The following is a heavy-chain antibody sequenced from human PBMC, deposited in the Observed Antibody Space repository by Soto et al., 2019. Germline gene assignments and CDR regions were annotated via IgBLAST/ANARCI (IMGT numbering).Heavy chain of an antibody. D-gene: IGHD3-16*01. J-gene: IGHJ4*02. CDR1: GFTFSSYA. CDR2: ISYDGSDH. Sequence: QVQLVESGGGVVQPGRSLRLSCAASGFTFSSYAMHWFRQAPGKGLEWVAVISYDGSDHYYADSVKGRFTISRDNSKNTLLLQMNSLRTEDTAVYYCAAVYTIDYWGQGTLVTVSS. V-gene: IGHV3-30-3*01. CDR3: AAVYTIDY.